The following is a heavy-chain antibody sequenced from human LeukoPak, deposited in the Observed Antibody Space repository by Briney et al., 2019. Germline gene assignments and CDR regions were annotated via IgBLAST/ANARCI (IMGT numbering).Heavy chain of an antibody. CDR3: ARDRWLGY. Sequence: SETLSLTCTVSGGSISSYFWSWVRQPPGKGLEWIGYIYYSGSTNHNPSLKSRVTISVDTSKNQFSLRLASVTTADTAVYYCARDRWLGYWGQGTLVTVSS. CDR2: IYYSGST. D-gene: IGHD5-12*01. CDR1: GGSISSYF. J-gene: IGHJ4*02. V-gene: IGHV4-59*01.